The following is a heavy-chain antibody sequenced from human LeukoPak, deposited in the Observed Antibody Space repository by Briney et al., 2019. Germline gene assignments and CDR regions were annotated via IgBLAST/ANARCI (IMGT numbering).Heavy chain of an antibody. D-gene: IGHD4-17*01. CDR3: ARFGDYGDFDY. CDR1: GFTFSSYA. Sequence: GRSLRLSCAASGFTFSSYAMHWVRQAPGKGLEWVAVISYDGSNKYYADSVKGRFTISRDNSKNTLYLQMNSLRAGDTAVYYCARFGDYGDFDYWGQGTPVTVSS. CDR2: ISYDGSNK. J-gene: IGHJ4*02. V-gene: IGHV3-30-3*01.